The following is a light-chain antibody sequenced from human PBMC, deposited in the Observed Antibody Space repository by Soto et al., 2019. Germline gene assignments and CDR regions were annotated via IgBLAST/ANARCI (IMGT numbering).Light chain of an antibody. Sequence: EIVLTQSPGTLSLSPGERATPSCRASQSVSSSYLAWYQQKPGQAPRLLIYGASSRATGIPDRFSGSGSGTDFTLTISRLEPEDFAVYYCHQYGSSPYTFGQGTKLEIQ. CDR2: GAS. V-gene: IGKV3-20*01. CDR1: QSVSSSY. CDR3: HQYGSSPYT. J-gene: IGKJ2*01.